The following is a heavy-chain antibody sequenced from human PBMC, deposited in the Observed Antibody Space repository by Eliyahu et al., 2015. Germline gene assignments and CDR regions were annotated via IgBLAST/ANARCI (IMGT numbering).Heavy chain of an antibody. CDR3: ARVERYSYGLFDY. D-gene: IGHD5-18*01. V-gene: IGHV4-34*01. CDR2: INHSGST. Sequence: GLEWIGEINHSGSTNYNPSLKSRVTISVDTSKNQFSLKLSSVTAADTAVYYCARVERYSYGLFDYWGQGTLVTVSS. J-gene: IGHJ4*02.